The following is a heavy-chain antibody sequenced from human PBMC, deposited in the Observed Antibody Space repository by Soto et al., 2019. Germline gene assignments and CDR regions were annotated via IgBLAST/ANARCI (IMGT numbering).Heavy chain of an antibody. Sequence: SVKVSCKDCRYRFNSYCIRWLRQAPGKGLEWMGGIIPIFGTANYAQKFQGRVTITADESTSTAYMELSSLRSEDTAVYYCASSMTAVTTGGPYYYGMDVWGQGTTVTVSS. J-gene: IGHJ6*02. CDR3: ASSMTAVTTGGPYYYGMDV. D-gene: IGHD4-17*01. CDR2: IIPIFGTA. CDR1: RYRFNSYC. V-gene: IGHV1-69*13.